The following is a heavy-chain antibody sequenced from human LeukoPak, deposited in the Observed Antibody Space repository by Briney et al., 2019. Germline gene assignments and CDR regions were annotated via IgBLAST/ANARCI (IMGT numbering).Heavy chain of an antibody. Sequence: GGSLRLSCAASGFTFSDYYMSWIRQAPGKGLEWVSYISSSGSTIYYADSVKGRSTISRDNAKNSLYLQMNSLRAEDTAVYYCARAHSSYPYYYYYMDVWGKGTTVTVSS. CDR3: ARAHSSYPYYYYYMDV. CDR2: ISSSGSTI. D-gene: IGHD4-11*01. J-gene: IGHJ6*03. V-gene: IGHV3-11*01. CDR1: GFTFSDYY.